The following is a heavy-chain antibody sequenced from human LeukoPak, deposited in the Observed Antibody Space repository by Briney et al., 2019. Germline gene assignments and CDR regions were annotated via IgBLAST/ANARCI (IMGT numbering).Heavy chain of an antibody. Sequence: GGSLRLSCVASGFNINEYGMNWVRRAPGEGLEWVASIAYDGRKKEISESVRGRFTISRDKTKNTVFLQMSSLKGEDTAVYYCAKEGLDIVSLGHLDNWGQGTLVTVSS. CDR3: AKEGLDIVSLGHLDN. CDR2: IAYDGRKK. J-gene: IGHJ4*02. V-gene: IGHV3-30*18. D-gene: IGHD3-16*02. CDR1: GFNINEYG.